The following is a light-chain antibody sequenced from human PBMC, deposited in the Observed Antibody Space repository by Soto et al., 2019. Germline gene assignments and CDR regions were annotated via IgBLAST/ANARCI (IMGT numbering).Light chain of an antibody. J-gene: IGLJ1*01. Sequence: QSALTQPPSASGSPGQSVTISCSGTSSDVGGFNYVSWYQQHPGRAPKVLIYEVNKRPSGVPDRFSGSKSGSTASLTVSGLQAEDEAEYYCSSYAGSHTYVFGTGTKLTVL. CDR1: SSDVGGFNY. V-gene: IGLV2-8*01. CDR3: SSYAGSHTYV. CDR2: EVN.